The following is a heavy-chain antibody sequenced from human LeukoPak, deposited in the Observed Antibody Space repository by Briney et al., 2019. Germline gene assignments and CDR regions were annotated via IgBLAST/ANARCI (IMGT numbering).Heavy chain of an antibody. CDR3: ARAPRYDFWSGSSWNYFDY. Sequence: PGGSLRLSCAASGFTFDDYGMGWVRQAPGKGLEWVSGINWNGGSTGYADSVKGRFTISRDNAKNSLYLQMNSLRAEDTALYYCARAPRYDFWSGSSWNYFDYWGQETLVTVSS. CDR1: GFTFDDYG. V-gene: IGHV3-20*04. CDR2: INWNGGST. J-gene: IGHJ4*02. D-gene: IGHD3-3*01.